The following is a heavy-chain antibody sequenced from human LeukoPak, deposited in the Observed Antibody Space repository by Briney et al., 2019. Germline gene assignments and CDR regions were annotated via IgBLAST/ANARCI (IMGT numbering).Heavy chain of an antibody. D-gene: IGHD3-10*01. Sequence: PGGSLRLSCAASGFTFSDYYMSWIRQAPGKGLEWVSYISSSGSTIYYADSVKGRFTISRDNAKNSLYLQMNSLRAEDTAVYYCARDSVWGSGNPDDAFDIWGQGTMVTVSS. V-gene: IGHV3-11*01. J-gene: IGHJ3*02. CDR3: ARDSVWGSGNPDDAFDI. CDR1: GFTFSDYY. CDR2: ISSSGSTI.